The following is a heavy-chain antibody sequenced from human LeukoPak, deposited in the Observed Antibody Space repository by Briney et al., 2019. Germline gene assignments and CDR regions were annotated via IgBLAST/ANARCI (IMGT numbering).Heavy chain of an antibody. Sequence: ASVKVSCKASGYTFTSYGISWVRQAPGQGLEWMGWISAYNGNTNYAQKLQGRVTITTDTSTSTAYMELRSLRSDDTAVYYCARVGRYYDFWSGYDYYYYYMDVWGKGTTVTVSS. CDR1: GYTFTSYG. CDR2: ISAYNGNT. J-gene: IGHJ6*03. CDR3: ARVGRYYDFWSGYDYYYYYMDV. V-gene: IGHV1-18*01. D-gene: IGHD3-3*01.